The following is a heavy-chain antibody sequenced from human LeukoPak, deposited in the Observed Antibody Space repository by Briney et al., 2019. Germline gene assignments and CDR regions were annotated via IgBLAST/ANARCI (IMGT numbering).Heavy chain of an antibody. Sequence: SETLSLTCAVSGYSISSGYYWGWIRQPPGKGLEWIGSIYHSGSTYNPSLKSRVTISVDTSKNQFSLKLSSVTAADTAVYYCARGSGRMDIVVVPAATNWFDPWGQGTLVTVSS. J-gene: IGHJ5*02. CDR3: ARGSGRMDIVVVPAATNWFDP. CDR1: GYSISSGYY. V-gene: IGHV4-38-2*01. D-gene: IGHD2-2*03. CDR2: IYHSGST.